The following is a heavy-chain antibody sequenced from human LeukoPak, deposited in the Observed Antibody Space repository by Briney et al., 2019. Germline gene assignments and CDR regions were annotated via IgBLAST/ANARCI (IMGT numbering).Heavy chain of an antibody. CDR2: INPNSSGT. D-gene: IGHD2-2*01. V-gene: IGHV1-2*02. J-gene: IGHJ4*02. CDR1: GYTFTGYY. Sequence: ASVKVSCKASGYTFTGYYMHWVRQAPGQGLEWMGWINPNSSGTNYAQKFQGRVTMTRDTSISTAYMELSRLRSDDTAVYYCARGYCSSTSCGPDYWGQGTLVTVSS. CDR3: ARGYCSSTSCGPDY.